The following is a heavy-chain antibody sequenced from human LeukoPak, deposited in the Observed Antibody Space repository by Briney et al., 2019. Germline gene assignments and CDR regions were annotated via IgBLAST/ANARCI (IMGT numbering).Heavy chain of an antibody. CDR2: IYHSGST. CDR3: ARGGGGGWFDP. Sequence: SGTLSLTCAVSGGSISSGGYSWSWIRQPPGKGLEWIGYIYHSGSTYYNPSLKSRVTISVDRSKNQFSLKLSSVTAADTAVYYCARGGGGGWFDPWGQGTLVTVSS. J-gene: IGHJ5*02. D-gene: IGHD2-15*01. V-gene: IGHV4-30-2*01. CDR1: GGSISSGGYS.